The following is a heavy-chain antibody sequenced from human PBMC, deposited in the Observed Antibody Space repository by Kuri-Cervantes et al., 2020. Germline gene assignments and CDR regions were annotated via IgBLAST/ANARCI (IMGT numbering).Heavy chain of an antibody. V-gene: IGHV3-7*01. CDR1: GFTLGSYT. J-gene: IGHJ4*02. CDR3: ARDWVYDFWSGYSPDYFDY. Sequence: GGSRRPPCAASGFTLGSYTMNWVRQAPGKGLGWVANIKQDGSEKYYVDSVKGRFTISRDNAKNSLYLQMNSLRAEDTAVYYCARDWVYDFWSGYSPDYFDYWGQGTLVTVSS. CDR2: IKQDGSEK. D-gene: IGHD3-3*01.